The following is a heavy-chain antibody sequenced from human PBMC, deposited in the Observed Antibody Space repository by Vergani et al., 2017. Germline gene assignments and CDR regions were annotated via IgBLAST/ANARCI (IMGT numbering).Heavy chain of an antibody. CDR2: INNNGGIT. J-gene: IGHJ3*01. V-gene: IGHV3-23*01. D-gene: IGHD2-2*01. CDR3: AKVCGSTSCPYGGGAFDV. CDR1: VFTFNSYA. Sequence: QLLESGGGLIQPGGSLRLSCAASVFTFNSYAMTWVRQAPGKGLEWVSGINNNGGITYYADSVKGRFTISRDNSKNTLYLQMTDLRAEDTATYYCAKVCGSTSCPYGGGAFDVWGHGTMVTVSS.